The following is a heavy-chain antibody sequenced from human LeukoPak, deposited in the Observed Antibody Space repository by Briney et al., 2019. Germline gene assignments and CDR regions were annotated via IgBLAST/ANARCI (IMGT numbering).Heavy chain of an antibody. V-gene: IGHV4-39*01. D-gene: IGHD3-16*01. CDR3: ATTPRYEGGGFDI. CDR1: ADSISTSNYY. CDR2: GYYTGRT. Sequence: SETLSLTCTVSADSISTSNYYWGWIRQPPVKGLEWIGSGYYTGRTYDNPSLKSRVTISVDTSKNQFSLKLNSVTAADTAVYYCATTPRYEGGGFDIWGQGTMVTVSS. J-gene: IGHJ3*02.